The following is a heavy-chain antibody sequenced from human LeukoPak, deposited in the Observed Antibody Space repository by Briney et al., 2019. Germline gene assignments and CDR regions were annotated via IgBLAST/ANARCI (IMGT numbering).Heavy chain of an antibody. Sequence: PGRSLRLSCAASGFTFSSYGMHWVRQAPGKGLEWVAVIWYDGSNKYYADSVKGRFTISRDNSKNTLYLQMNSLRAEDTAVYYCAKDGLSGSLDYWGQGTLVTVSS. D-gene: IGHD1-26*01. V-gene: IGHV3-33*06. CDR2: IWYDGSNK. J-gene: IGHJ4*02. CDR1: GFTFSSYG. CDR3: AKDGLSGSLDY.